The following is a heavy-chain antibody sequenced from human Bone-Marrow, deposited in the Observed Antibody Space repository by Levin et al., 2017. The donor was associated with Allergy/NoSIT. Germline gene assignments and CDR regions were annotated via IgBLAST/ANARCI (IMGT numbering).Heavy chain of an antibody. CDR3: ARAPEITSTAGNWFDP. J-gene: IGHJ5*02. Sequence: ASVKVSCKASGYTFTSYGISWVRQAPGQGLEWMGWISAYNGNTNYAQKLQGRVTMTTDTSTSTAYMELRSLRSDDTAVYYCARAPEITSTAGNWFDPWGQGTLVTVSS. V-gene: IGHV1-18*01. D-gene: IGHD3-16*01. CDR2: ISAYNGNT. CDR1: GYTFTSYG.